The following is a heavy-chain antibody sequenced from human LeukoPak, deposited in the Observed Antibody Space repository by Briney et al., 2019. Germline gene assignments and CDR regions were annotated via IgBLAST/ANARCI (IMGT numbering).Heavy chain of an antibody. CDR2: IKQDGSEN. V-gene: IGHV3-7*05. Sequence: GGSLRLSCAASGFTFSSYWMRWVRQAPGKGLEWVANIKQDGSENYYVDSVKGRFTISRDNAKNSLYLQMNSLRAEDTAVYYCARDNGYCSGGRCYPNFGYWGQGTLVTVSS. J-gene: IGHJ4*02. CDR1: GFTFSSYW. D-gene: IGHD2-15*01. CDR3: ARDNGYCSGGRCYPNFGY.